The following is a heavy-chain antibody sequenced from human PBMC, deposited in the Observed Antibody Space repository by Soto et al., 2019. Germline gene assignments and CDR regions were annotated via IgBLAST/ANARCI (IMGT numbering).Heavy chain of an antibody. Sequence: SAPWLVNPTQTLTLTCTLSGFSLSTSGVGVAWIRQPPGKALEWLALIYSDDGKRYSPSLSTRLNITKDTSKNQVVLTLTNVDPVDTATYYFAHRSAYDTSAAYFPFDSRRQRSLVPVSS. CDR1: GFSLSTSGVG. CDR2: IYSDDGK. CDR3: AHRSAYDTSAAYFPFDS. V-gene: IGHV2-5*02. D-gene: IGHD3-9*01. J-gene: IGHJ4*02.